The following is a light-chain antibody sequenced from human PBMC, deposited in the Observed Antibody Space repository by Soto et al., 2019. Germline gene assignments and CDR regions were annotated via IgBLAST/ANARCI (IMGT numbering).Light chain of an antibody. CDR1: QGISSY. CDR3: QHYNRYSEA. Sequence: EIQITQSPSTLSASVGDRVTITCRASQGISSYIAWYQQKPGKAPKLLIYAASTLQSGVPSRFSGSGSGTDFTLTISSLQPDDFATYYCQHYNRYSEAFGQGTKVDIK. J-gene: IGKJ1*01. V-gene: IGKV1-9*01. CDR2: AAS.